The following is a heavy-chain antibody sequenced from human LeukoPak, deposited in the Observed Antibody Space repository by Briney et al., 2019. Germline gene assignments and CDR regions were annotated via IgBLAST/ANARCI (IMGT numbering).Heavy chain of an antibody. CDR1: GGSISSYY. Sequence: PSETLSLTCAVSGGSISSYYWSWIRQPAGKWLEWIGRIYTSGSTNYNPSLKSRVTMSVDTSKNQFSLKLSSVAAADTAVYYCARLPGGDSSSVVAFDIWGQGTMVTVSS. J-gene: IGHJ3*02. V-gene: IGHV4-59*10. D-gene: IGHD2-21*02. CDR2: IYTSGST. CDR3: ARLPGGDSSSVVAFDI.